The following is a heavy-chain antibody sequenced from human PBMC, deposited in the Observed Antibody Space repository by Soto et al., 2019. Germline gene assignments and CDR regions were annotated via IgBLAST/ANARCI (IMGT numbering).Heavy chain of an antibody. V-gene: IGHV1-2*02. J-gene: IGHJ4*02. CDR2: INPNSGAT. Sequence: RASVKVSCKASGYTFSGYYIHWVRQAPGQGLEWMGWINPNSGATNYAQKFQGRVTMTRDTSITTAYMELSRLRSDDTAVYFCASRYGSGSYYFDSWGQGTLVTVPS. D-gene: IGHD2-15*01. CDR3: ASRYGSGSYYFDS. CDR1: GYTFSGYY.